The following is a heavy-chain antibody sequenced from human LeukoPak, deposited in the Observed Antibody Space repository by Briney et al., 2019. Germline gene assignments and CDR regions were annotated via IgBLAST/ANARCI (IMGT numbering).Heavy chain of an antibody. V-gene: IGHV4-34*01. CDR2: INNGGST. D-gene: IGHD3-16*01. Sequence: SETLSLTCVVYGGSFRGNYWSWIRQPPGKGLEWIGEINNGGSTNYNPYLKSRVTISVDTSKNQFSLKLSSVTAADTAVYYCARGYNRGSYYNYWGQGTLVTVSS. CDR3: ARGYNRGSYYNY. J-gene: IGHJ4*02. CDR1: GGSFRGNY.